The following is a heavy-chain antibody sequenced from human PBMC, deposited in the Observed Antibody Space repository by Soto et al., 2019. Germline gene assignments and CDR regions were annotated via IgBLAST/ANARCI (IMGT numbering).Heavy chain of an antibody. Sequence: QLQLQESGSGLVKPSQTLSLTCAVSGGCISSGGYSWSWIRQPPGKGLEWIGYIYHSGSTYYNPSLKSRVTISVDRSKNQFSLKLSSVTAADTAVYYCARAHGSGWGAFDIWGQGTMVTVSS. J-gene: IGHJ3*02. V-gene: IGHV4-30-2*01. D-gene: IGHD3-10*01. CDR3: ARAHGSGWGAFDI. CDR2: IYHSGST. CDR1: GGCISSGGYS.